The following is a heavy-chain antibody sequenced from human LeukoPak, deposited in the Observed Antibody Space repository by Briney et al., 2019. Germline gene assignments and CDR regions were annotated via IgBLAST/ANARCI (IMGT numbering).Heavy chain of an antibody. CDR3: ARDGWDDYEPFDY. V-gene: IGHV3-7*01. D-gene: IGHD4-17*01. CDR1: GFTFSSYW. Sequence: GGSLRLSCAASGFTFSSYWMSWVRQAPGKGLEWVANIKQDGSEKYYVDSVKGRFTISRDNAKNSLYLQMNSLRAEDTAVYYCARDGWDDYEPFDYWGQGTLVTVSS. J-gene: IGHJ4*02. CDR2: IKQDGSEK.